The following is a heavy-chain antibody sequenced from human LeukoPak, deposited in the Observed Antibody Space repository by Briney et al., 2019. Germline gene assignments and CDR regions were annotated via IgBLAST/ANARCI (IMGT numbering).Heavy chain of an antibody. D-gene: IGHD6-19*01. CDR3: ARRGAVTSFDY. CDR2: IFHTGST. J-gene: IGHJ4*02. Sequence: PSETLSLTCTVSGGSISSSSYYWGWIRQPPGKGLEWIGCIFHTGSTYYNPSLKSRVTISVDTSKNQFSLKLSSVTAADTAVYYCARRGAVTSFDYWGQGTLVTVSS. V-gene: IGHV4-39*07. CDR1: GGSISSSSYY.